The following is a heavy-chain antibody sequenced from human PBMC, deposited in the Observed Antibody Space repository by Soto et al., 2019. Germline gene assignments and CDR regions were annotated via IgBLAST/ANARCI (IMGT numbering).Heavy chain of an antibody. CDR3: ARDGPMDRAFDI. Sequence: QVQLVQSGAEVKKPGASVKVSCKASGYTFTSYGISWVRQAPGQGLEWMGWISAYNGNPTHAQKLQGRVTMTTDTSTITAYMERRSLRPDDTAVYYSARDGPMDRAFDIWGQGTMVTASS. CDR1: GYTFTSYG. V-gene: IGHV1-18*01. D-gene: IGHD3-10*01. CDR2: ISAYNGNP. J-gene: IGHJ3*02.